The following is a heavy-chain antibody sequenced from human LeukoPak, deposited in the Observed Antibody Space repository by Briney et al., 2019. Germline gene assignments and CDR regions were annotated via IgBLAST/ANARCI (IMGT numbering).Heavy chain of an antibody. CDR3: ARGGIVVVPAAMGPFERVGQGMDV. CDR1: GYTFTGYY. Sequence: ASVKVSCKASGYTFTGYYMHWVRQAPGQGLEWMGWINPNSGDTKYAQKFQGRVTMTRDTSTSTAYMELRSLRSDDTAVYYCARGGIVVVPAAMGPFERVGQGMDVWGQGTTVTVSS. D-gene: IGHD2-2*01. V-gene: IGHV1-2*02. CDR2: INPNSGDT. J-gene: IGHJ6*02.